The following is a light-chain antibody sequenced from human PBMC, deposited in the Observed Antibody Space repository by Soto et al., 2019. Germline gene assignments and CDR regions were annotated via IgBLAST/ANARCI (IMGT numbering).Light chain of an antibody. Sequence: DIQMTQSPSSVSASVGDRVTITCRASQDISSWLAWFQQKPGEAPSLLIYAASSLHSGVPSRFSGSGSGTDFTLTISSLQPEDFATYYCQQGNCFPLTFGGGTKVEI. CDR1: QDISSW. CDR3: QQGNCFPLT. V-gene: IGKV1-12*01. J-gene: IGKJ4*01. CDR2: AAS.